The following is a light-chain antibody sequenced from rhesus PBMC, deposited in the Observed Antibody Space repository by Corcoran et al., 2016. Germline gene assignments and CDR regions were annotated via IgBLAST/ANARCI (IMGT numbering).Light chain of an antibody. CDR2: CTS. CDR3: KQYDTWNT. CDR1: QSVSTS. V-gene: IGKV3S9*01. Sequence: EIVMTQSPATLSLSPGERATLFCRACQSVSTSVAWYQQRPPQAPRLLIKCTSNRATGLPDGYRGTGSGNDLTLIIRRREIEDIGICFCKQYDTWNTFGGRTKVE. J-gene: IGKJ4*01.